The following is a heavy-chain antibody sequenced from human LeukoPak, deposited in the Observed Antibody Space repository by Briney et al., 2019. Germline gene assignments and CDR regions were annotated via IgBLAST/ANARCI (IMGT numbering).Heavy chain of an antibody. D-gene: IGHD2-2*02. J-gene: IGHJ5*02. Sequence: PGGSMRLSCDASGITFGNNAINWVRQAPGKGLEWVSTISGTGSSTYYADSAKGRFTISRDNSKDTLFLQLNSLTAADTAMYFCAKASVAIPQYCNSWGQGTLVTVSS. CDR3: AKASVAIPQYCNS. V-gene: IGHV3-23*01. CDR2: ISGTGSST. CDR1: GITFGNNA.